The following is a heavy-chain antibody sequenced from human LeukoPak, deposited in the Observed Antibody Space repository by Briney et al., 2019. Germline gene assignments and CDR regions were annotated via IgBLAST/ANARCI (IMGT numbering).Heavy chain of an antibody. J-gene: IGHJ4*02. D-gene: IGHD3-9*01. CDR3: ARVDWQFFYFDY. CDR2: IYYSGST. CDR1: GGSISSSSYY. V-gene: IGHV4-39*01. Sequence: SETLSLTCTVSGGSISSSSYYWGWIRQPPGKGLEWIGSIYYSGSTYYNPSLKSRVTISVDTSKNQFSLKLSSVTAADTAVYYCARVDWQFFYFDYWGQGTLVTVSS.